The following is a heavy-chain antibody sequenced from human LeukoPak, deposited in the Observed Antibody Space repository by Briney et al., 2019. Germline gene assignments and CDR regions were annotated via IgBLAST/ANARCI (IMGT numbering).Heavy chain of an antibody. V-gene: IGHV3-9*01. Sequence: GRSLRLSCAASGFSFDDYAMHWVRQAPGKGLEWVSGISWNSGSIGYEDSVKGRFTISRDNAKNSLYLQMNSLRAEDTALYYCAKEAGELLWFGELINYFDYWGQGSLVTVSS. CDR2: ISWNSGSI. J-gene: IGHJ4*02. CDR1: GFSFDDYA. CDR3: AKEAGELLWFGELINYFDY. D-gene: IGHD3-10*01.